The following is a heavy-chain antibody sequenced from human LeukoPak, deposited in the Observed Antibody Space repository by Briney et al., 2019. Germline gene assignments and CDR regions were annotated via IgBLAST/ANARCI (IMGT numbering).Heavy chain of an antibody. J-gene: IGHJ4*02. D-gene: IGHD5-12*01. V-gene: IGHV4-39*07. CDR3: ARDGYSGSDAL. Sequence: SETLSLTCTVSGGSISSSSYYWGWIRQPPGKGLEWIGSIYYSGSTYYNPSLKSRVTISVDTSKNQFSLKLSSVTAADTAVYYCARDGYSGSDALWGQGTLVTVSS. CDR2: IYYSGST. CDR1: GGSISSSSYY.